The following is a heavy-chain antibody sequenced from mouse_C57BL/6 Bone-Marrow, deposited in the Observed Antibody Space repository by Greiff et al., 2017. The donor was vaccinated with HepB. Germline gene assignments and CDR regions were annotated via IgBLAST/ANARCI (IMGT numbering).Heavy chain of an antibody. CDR1: GFTFSSYA. J-gene: IGHJ3*01. CDR2: ISDGGSYT. V-gene: IGHV5-4*01. D-gene: IGHD2-4*01. Sequence: EVQGVESGGGLVKPGGSLKLSCAASGFTFSSYAMSWVRQTPEKRLEWVATISDGGSYTYYPDNVKGRFTISRDNAKNNLYLQMSHLKSEDTAMYYCAREDDYTFAYWGQGTLVTVSA. CDR3: AREDDYTFAY.